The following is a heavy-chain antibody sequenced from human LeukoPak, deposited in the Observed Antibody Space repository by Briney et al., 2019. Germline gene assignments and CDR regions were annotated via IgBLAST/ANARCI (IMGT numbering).Heavy chain of an antibody. J-gene: IGHJ6*02. CDR1: DDSICNYY. V-gene: IGHV4-59*01. CDR3: ARVGGSNFYNYGMDV. CDR2: IYFSGST. Sequence: SETLSLTCTVSDDSICNYYWGWIRQSPGKGLEWIGYIYFSGSTNYNPSLKRRVTMSVVTSKNQFSLRLTSVTAADTATYYCARVGGSNFYNYGMDVWGQGTTVIVSS. D-gene: IGHD4-11*01.